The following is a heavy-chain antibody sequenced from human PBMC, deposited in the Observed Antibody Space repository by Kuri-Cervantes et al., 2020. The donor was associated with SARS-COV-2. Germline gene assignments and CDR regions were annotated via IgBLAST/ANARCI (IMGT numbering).Heavy chain of an antibody. V-gene: IGHV4-30-4*08. Sequence: LRLSCTVSGGSISGCDYYWSWSRPPPGKGLEWIGYIYYSGSTNYNPSLKRRVIISVDTYKNQFSLKLRSVTAADKAVYYCASFIHYDILSGYFYWGQGTLVTVSS. CDR2: IYYSGST. J-gene: IGHJ4*02. CDR1: GGSISGCDYY. CDR3: ASFIHYDILSGYFY. D-gene: IGHD3-9*01.